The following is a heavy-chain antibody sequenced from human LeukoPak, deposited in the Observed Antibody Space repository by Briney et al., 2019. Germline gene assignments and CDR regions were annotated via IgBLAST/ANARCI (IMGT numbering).Heavy chain of an antibody. CDR2: ISSSSSTI. D-gene: IGHD3-10*01. CDR3: ARYVRDAFDF. CDR1: GFTFSSYS. J-gene: IGHJ3*01. V-gene: IGHV3-48*01. Sequence: PGGSLRLSCAASGFTFSSYSMNWVRQAPGKGLEWVSYISSSSSTIYYADSVKGRFTISRDNAKNSLYLQMNSLRAEDTAVYYCARYVRDAFDFWGQGTMVTVSS.